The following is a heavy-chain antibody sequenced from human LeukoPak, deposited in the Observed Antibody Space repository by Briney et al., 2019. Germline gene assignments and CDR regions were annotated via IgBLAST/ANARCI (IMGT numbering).Heavy chain of an antibody. V-gene: IGHV3-9*01. CDR3: AKALVYAIEGGLDY. D-gene: IGHD2-8*01. J-gene: IGHJ4*02. CDR1: GFTFDDYA. CDR2: ISWDSGGI. Sequence: GGSLRLSCAAPGFTFDDYAMHWVRQAPGKGLEWVSGISWDSGGIGYADSVKGRFTISRDNAKNSLYLQMNSLRAEDTALYYCAKALVYAIEGGLDYWGQGTLVAVSS.